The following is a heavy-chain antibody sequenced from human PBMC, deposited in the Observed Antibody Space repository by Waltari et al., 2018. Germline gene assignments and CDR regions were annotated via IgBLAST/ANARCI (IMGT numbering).Heavy chain of an antibody. CDR3: ARDSSGWYPLFGFDY. J-gene: IGHJ4*02. V-gene: IGHV3-30*01. CDR2: ISYDGSNK. D-gene: IGHD6-19*01. Sequence: QVQLVESGGGVVQPGRSLRLSCAASGFTFSSYAMHWVRQAPGKGLGWVAVISYDGSNKYYADSVKGRFTISRDNSKNTLYLQMNSLRAEDTAVYYCARDSSGWYPLFGFDYWGQGTLVTVSS. CDR1: GFTFSSYA.